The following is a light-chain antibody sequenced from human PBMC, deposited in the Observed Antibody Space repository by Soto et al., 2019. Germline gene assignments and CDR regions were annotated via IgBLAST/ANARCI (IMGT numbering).Light chain of an antibody. CDR1: QSVSSSY. CDR3: QQYGSSET. V-gene: IGKV3-20*01. CDR2: GAS. J-gene: IGKJ1*01. Sequence: EIVLTQSPGTLSLSPGERATLSCRASQSVSSSYLDWYQQKPGQAPRLLIYGASSRATGIPDRFSGSGSGTDFTLTISRLEPEDFAVYYCQQYGSSETFGQGTKVDIK.